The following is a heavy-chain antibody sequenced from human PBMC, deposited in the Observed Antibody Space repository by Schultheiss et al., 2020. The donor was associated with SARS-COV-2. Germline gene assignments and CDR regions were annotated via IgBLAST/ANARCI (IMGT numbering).Heavy chain of an antibody. D-gene: IGHD4-17*01. CDR2: ISYDGSNK. CDR1: GFTFSSYG. CDR3: ARDGSNGDYETGWFDP. V-gene: IGHV3-30*03. J-gene: IGHJ5*02. Sequence: GGSLRLSCAASGFTFSSYGMHWVRQAPGKGLEWVAVISYDGSNKYYADSVKGRFTISRDNSKNTLYLQMNSLRAEDTAVYYCARDGSNGDYETGWFDPWGQGTLVTVSS.